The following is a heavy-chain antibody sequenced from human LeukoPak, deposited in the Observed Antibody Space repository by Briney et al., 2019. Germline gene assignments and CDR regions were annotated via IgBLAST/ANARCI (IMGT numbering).Heavy chain of an antibody. D-gene: IGHD2-15*01. CDR3: ASRTCSGGSCYQVNYYYYGMDV. CDR2: ISSSSSYI. J-gene: IGHJ6*02. V-gene: IGHV3-21*01. CDR1: GFTFSSYS. Sequence: GGSLRLSCAASGFTFSSYSMNWVRQAPGKGLEWVSSISSSSSYIYYADSVKGRFTISRDNAKNSLYLQMNSLRAEDTAVYYCASRTCSGGSCYQVNYYYYGMDVWGRGTTVTVSS.